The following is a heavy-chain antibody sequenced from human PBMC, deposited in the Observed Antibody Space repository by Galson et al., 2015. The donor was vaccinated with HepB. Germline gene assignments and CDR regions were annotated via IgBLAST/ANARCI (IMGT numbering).Heavy chain of an antibody. V-gene: IGHV3-33*01. CDR2: IWYDGNRK. CDR1: GLTLSNYA. D-gene: IGHD1-1*01. CDR3: ARHFSWNLERGMDV. Sequence: SLRLSCAASGLTLSNYAMHWVRQAPGKGLEWVAVIWYDGNRKDYGDFAKGRFIISRDNSKNKVYLQMNSLTVDDTAVYYCARHFSWNLERGMDVWGQGTTVTVSS. J-gene: IGHJ6*02.